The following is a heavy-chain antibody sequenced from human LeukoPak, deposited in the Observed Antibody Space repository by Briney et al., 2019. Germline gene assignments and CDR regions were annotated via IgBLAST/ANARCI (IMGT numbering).Heavy chain of an antibody. CDR1: GFTFSSYW. CDR3: VHYSSGHT. CDR2: ITADGGGT. D-gene: IGHD3-10*01. J-gene: IGHJ5*02. V-gene: IGHV3-74*01. Sequence: GGSLRLSCAASGFTFSSYWMHWVRQAPGKGLVWVSRITADGGGTDYADSVKGRFTVSRDNAENSLYLQMSSLRADDTAVYYCVHYSSGHTWGQGTLVTVSS.